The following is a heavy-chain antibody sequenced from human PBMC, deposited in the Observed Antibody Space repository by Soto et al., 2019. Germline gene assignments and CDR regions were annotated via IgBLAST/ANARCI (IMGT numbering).Heavy chain of an antibody. D-gene: IGHD6-19*01. CDR1: GYTFTSYA. CDR2: INAGNGNT. V-gene: IGHV1-3*01. J-gene: IGHJ6*02. Sequence: GASVKVSCKASGYTFTSYAMHWVRQAPGQRLEWMGWINAGNGNTKYSQKFQGRVTITRDTSASTAYMELSSLRSEDTAVNYCARDQGDSSGWYFGGSYYYYYGMDVWGQGTTVTVSS. CDR3: ARDQGDSSGWYFGGSYYYYYGMDV.